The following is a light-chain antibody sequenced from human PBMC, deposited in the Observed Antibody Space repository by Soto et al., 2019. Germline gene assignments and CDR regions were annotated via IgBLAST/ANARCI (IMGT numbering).Light chain of an antibody. Sequence: EIVLTQSPATLSLSPGERATLSCRASQSVGSFLAWYQQKPGQAPRLLIYDTSIRATGIPARFSGSGSGTDLTLTISSLEPEDFAVYYCQQRNSWPPTFTFGQGTRLEIK. CDR3: QQRNSWPPTFT. CDR1: QSVGSF. V-gene: IGKV3-11*01. J-gene: IGKJ5*01. CDR2: DTS.